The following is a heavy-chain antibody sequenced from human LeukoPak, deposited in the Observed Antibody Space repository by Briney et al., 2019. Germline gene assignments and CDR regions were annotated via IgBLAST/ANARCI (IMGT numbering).Heavy chain of an antibody. CDR1: GFTFSSYE. V-gene: IGHV3-48*03. Sequence: GGSLRLSCAGSGFTFSSYEMNWVRQAPGKALEWVSYISSSGRAIYYADSVKGRFTVSRDNAKNSLYLQMNSLRAEDTAVYYCARCPRWAHFDYWGQGTLVTVSS. J-gene: IGHJ4*02. D-gene: IGHD4-23*01. CDR3: ARCPRWAHFDY. CDR2: ISSSGRAI.